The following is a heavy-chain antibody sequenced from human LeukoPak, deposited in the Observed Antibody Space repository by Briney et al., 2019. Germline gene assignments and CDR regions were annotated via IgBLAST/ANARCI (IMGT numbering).Heavy chain of an antibody. CDR3: ARDLRWEAAPGPFEY. V-gene: IGHV1-18*01. CDR2: ISAYSGNT. J-gene: IGHJ4*02. D-gene: IGHD6-13*01. CDR1: GYTFTSYG. Sequence: ASVKVSCKASGYTFTSYGITWVRQAPGQGLEWMGWISAYSGNTDHAQMLQGRVTITTDTSTSTAYMELRSLRSDDTAVYYCARDLRWEAAPGPFEYWGQGTLVTVSS.